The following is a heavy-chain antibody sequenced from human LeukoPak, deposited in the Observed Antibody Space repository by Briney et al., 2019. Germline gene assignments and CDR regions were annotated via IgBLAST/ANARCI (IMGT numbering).Heavy chain of an antibody. J-gene: IGHJ6*02. CDR1: GGTFSSYA. Sequence: ASVKVSCKASGGTFSSYAISWVRQAPGQGLEWMRRIIPILGIANYAQKFQGRVTITADKSTSTAYMELSSLRSEDTAVYYCARDRFSGDYYYYYYGMDVWGQGTTVTVSS. D-gene: IGHD4-17*01. V-gene: IGHV1-69*04. CDR2: IIPILGIA. CDR3: ARDRFSGDYYYYYYGMDV.